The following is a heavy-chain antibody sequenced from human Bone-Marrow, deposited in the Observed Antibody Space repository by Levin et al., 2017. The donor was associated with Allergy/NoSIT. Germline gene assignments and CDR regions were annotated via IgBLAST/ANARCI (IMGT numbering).Heavy chain of an antibody. J-gene: IGHJ4*02. CDR2: IYASGST. V-gene: IGHV4-61*02. D-gene: IGHD6-19*01. CDR3: ARDVIGIAVSDYFDY. Sequence: TASETLSLTCTVSGGSISSGTYYWSWIRQPAGKGLEWIGRIYASGSTNYNPSLKSRVTISVDTSKNQFSLKLSSVTAADTAVYYCARDVIGIAVSDYFDYWGQGILVTVSP. CDR1: GGSISSGTYY.